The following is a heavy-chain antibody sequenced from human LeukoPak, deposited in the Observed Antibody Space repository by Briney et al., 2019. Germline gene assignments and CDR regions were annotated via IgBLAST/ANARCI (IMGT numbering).Heavy chain of an antibody. CDR2: IYSGGNT. CDR3: ARGDSGDSKIDY. D-gene: IGHD4-17*01. Sequence: GSLRLSCAASGFTVSSNYMSWVRQAPGKGLEWVSVIYSGGNTYYADSVKGRFTISRENSKNTLYLQMNSLRAEDTAVYYCARGDSGDSKIDYWGQGTLVTVSS. V-gene: IGHV3-53*01. J-gene: IGHJ4*02. CDR1: GFTVSSNY.